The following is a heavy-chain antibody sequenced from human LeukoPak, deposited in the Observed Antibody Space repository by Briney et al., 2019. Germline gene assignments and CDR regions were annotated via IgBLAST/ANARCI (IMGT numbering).Heavy chain of an antibody. CDR3: AKDMSGDQVEVFDI. CDR2: ISWNSGSI. Sequence: PGGSLRLSCAASGFTFDDYAMHWVRQAPGKGLEWVSGISWNSGSIGYADSVKGRFTISRDNAKNSLYLQMNSLRAEDTALYYCAKDMSGDQVEVFDIWGQGTMVTVSS. D-gene: IGHD2-15*01. J-gene: IGHJ3*02. CDR1: GFTFDDYA. V-gene: IGHV3-9*01.